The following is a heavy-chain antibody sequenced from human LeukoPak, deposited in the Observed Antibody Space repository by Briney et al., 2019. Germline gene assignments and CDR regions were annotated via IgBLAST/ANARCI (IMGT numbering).Heavy chain of an antibody. D-gene: IGHD2-2*01. Sequence: ASVKVSCKASGYTFTGSYMYWVRQAPGQGLEWIGWINPNSGGTIYAQQFQVQVSLTRDTSISTAYMELSSLRSDDTAVYYCASLSCSSNSCHFENWGQGTLVTVSS. J-gene: IGHJ4*02. CDR3: ASLSCSSNSCHFEN. CDR1: GYTFTGSY. V-gene: IGHV1-2*02. CDR2: INPNSGGT.